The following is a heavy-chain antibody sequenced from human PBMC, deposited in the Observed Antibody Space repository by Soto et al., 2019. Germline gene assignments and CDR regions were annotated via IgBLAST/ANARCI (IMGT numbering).Heavy chain of an antibody. J-gene: IGHJ4*02. Sequence: GGSLRLSCSASGFTFSSYAMSWVRQAPGKGLEWVSAISGSGGSTYYADSVKGRFTISRDNAESSLYLQMNSLRAEDTAVYYCARSSGHYRPFDSWGQGTLVTVSS. D-gene: IGHD3-22*01. CDR2: ISGSGGST. CDR3: ARSSGHYRPFDS. CDR1: GFTFSSYA. V-gene: IGHV3-23*01.